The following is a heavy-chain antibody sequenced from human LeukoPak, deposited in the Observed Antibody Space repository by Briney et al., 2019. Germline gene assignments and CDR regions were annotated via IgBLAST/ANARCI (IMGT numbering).Heavy chain of an antibody. Sequence: GGSLRHSCAASGFTFSSYWMSWVRQAPGKGLEWVANINQDGSEKYYVDSLKGRFTISRDNARDSLYLQMHSLRAEDTAVYYCARSIYYSYYYLDVWGKGTTVTVSS. J-gene: IGHJ6*03. D-gene: IGHD2-2*01. CDR2: INQDGSEK. CDR3: ARSIYYSYYYLDV. CDR1: GFTFSSYW. V-gene: IGHV3-7*01.